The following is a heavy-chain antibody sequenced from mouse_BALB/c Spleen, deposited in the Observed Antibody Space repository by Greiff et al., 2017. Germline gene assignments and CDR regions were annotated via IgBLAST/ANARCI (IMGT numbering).Heavy chain of an antibody. V-gene: IGHV2-9*02. Sequence: VMLVESGPGLVAPSQSLSITCTVSGFSLTSYGVHWVRQPPGKGLEWLGVIWAGGSTNYNSALMSRLSISKDNSKSQVFLKMNSLQTDDTAMYYCARDLLRGGYFDYWGQGTTLTVSS. J-gene: IGHJ2*01. CDR2: IWAGGST. CDR1: GFSLTSYG. CDR3: ARDLLRGGYFDY. D-gene: IGHD1-1*01.